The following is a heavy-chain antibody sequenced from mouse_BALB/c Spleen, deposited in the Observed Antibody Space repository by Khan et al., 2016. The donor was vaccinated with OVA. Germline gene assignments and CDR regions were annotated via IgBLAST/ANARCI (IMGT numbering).Heavy chain of an antibody. CDR3: TRIYRSDFDY. CDR2: INPHIGET. Sequence: VQLQQSGPELVRPGASVKISCKASGYSFTGYFMNWVMQSHGKSLEWIGRINPHIGETFYNQRFKDKATLTVDESSNTAHMELRSLASEGSAVYYCTRIYRSDFDYWGQGTTLTVSS. CDR1: GYSFTGYF. D-gene: IGHD1-1*01. V-gene: IGHV1-20*02. J-gene: IGHJ2*01.